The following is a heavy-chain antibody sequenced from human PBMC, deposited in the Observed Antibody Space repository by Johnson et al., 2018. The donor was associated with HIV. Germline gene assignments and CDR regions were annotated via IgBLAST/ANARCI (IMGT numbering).Heavy chain of an antibody. CDR1: GFSFSDYA. CDR2: IYSGGST. J-gene: IGHJ3*01. V-gene: IGHV3-23*03. Sequence: VQLVESGGGWVQSGGSLRLSCAASGFSFSDYAMSWVRQAPGKGLEWVSVIYSGGSTYYADSVKGRFIISKEHSKNRLYLQMNSLRAEDTAKYYSASKGSGWALDVWGQGTMVTVSS. D-gene: IGHD6-19*01. CDR3: ASKGSGWALDV.